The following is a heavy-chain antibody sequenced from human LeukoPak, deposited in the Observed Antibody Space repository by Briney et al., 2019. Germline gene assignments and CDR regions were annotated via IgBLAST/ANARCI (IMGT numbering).Heavy chain of an antibody. CDR3: ARDWYSSGYIDY. CDR2: ISGSGGGA. J-gene: IGHJ4*02. V-gene: IGHV3-23*01. D-gene: IGHD6-19*01. CDR1: GFTFNNYV. Sequence: RPGGSLRLSCAASGFTFNNYVMSWVRQSPGKGLEWVSAISGSGGGAYYANSVKGRFTISRDNSKNTLYLQMNSLRAEDTAVYYCARDWYSSGYIDYWGQGTLVTVSS.